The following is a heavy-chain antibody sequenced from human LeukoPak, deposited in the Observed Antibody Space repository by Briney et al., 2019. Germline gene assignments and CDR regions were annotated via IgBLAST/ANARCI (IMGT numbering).Heavy chain of an antibody. J-gene: IGHJ6*02. V-gene: IGHV3-53*01. CDR2: IYSAGST. D-gene: IGHD4-17*01. Sequence: GGSLRLSCAASGFTVRTNYMNWVRQAPGKGLEWVSVIYSAGSTYYADSVKGRFTISRDNSKNTLYLQMNSLRAEDTAVYYCARDTVTTFRFRDYYYYGMDVWGQGTTVAVSS. CDR3: ARDTVTTFRFRDYYYYGMDV. CDR1: GFTVRTNY.